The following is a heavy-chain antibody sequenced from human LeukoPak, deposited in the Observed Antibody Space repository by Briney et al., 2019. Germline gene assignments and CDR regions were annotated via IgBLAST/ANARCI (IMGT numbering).Heavy chain of an antibody. CDR2: ISSSGST. V-gene: IGHV4-59*01. J-gene: IGHJ4*02. CDR3: ARGPFTRFDH. CDR1: GGSISSYY. Sequence: PSETLSLTCTASGGSISSYYWSWIRQPPGKGLEWIGYISSSGSTNYNPSLKSRVTISVDTSNNQFSLKLSSVTAADTAVYYCARGPFTRFDHWGQGTLVTVSS.